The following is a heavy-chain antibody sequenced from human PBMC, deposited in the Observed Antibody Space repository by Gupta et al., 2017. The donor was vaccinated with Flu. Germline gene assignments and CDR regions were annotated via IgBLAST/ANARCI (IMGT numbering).Heavy chain of an antibody. V-gene: IGHV1-58*01. CDR1: GFTFTRSG. CDR2: IVVGSGNT. CDR3: AAALVGCSGNSCYPP. Sequence: GFTFTRSGVQWVRQARGQRLEWIGWIVVGSGNTNYAQKYQERVTISRDMSTGTAYMELDSLRSEDTAVYYCAAALVGCSGNSCYPPWGQGTLVTVSS. D-gene: IGHD2-2*01. J-gene: IGHJ5*02.